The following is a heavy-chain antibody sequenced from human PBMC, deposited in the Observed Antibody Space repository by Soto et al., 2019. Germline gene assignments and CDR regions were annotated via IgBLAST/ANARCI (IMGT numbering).Heavy chain of an antibody. V-gene: IGHV3-23*01. CDR2: FGSGDTT. D-gene: IGHD6-6*01. J-gene: IGHJ4*02. Sequence: SGGSLRLSCAASGFTFSTSAMTWVRQAPGRGLEWVSGFGSGDTTYYADSVKGRFTISRDNSKSTLYLQMNSLRAEDTAMYYCAKDTRGSSSQYFDYWGQGTLVTVSS. CDR1: GFTFSTSA. CDR3: AKDTRGSSSQYFDY.